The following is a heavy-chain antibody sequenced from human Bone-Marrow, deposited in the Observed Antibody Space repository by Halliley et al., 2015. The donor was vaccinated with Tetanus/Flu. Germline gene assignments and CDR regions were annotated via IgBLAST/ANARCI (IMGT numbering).Heavy chain of an antibody. CDR1: GVSISSYY. V-gene: IGHV4-59*01. CDR2: IYNIGVT. J-gene: IGHJ4*02. Sequence: TLSLTCSVSGVSISSYYWNWIRQSPGKGLEWIGYIYNIGVTKYSPSLTSRVSISLDTSKKQFFLDLTSVTAADTAVYYCARGSYDDSSGHSYTDFWGPGTLVTVSS. D-gene: IGHD3-22*01. CDR3: ARGSYDDSSGHSYTDF.